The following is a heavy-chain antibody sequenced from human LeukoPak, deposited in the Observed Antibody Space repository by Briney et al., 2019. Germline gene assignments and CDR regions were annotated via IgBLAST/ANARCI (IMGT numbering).Heavy chain of an antibody. CDR1: GFTFSSYG. V-gene: IGHV3-30*02. D-gene: IGHD1-1*01. CDR3: ASQFCTTLNNYYYYGMDV. CDR2: IRYDGSNK. Sequence: GGSLRLSCAASGFTFSSYGMHWVRQAPGKGLEWVAFIRYDGSNKYYADSVKGRFTISRDNSKDTLYLQMNSLRAEDTAVYYCASQFCTTLNNYYYYGMDVWGQGTTVTVSS. J-gene: IGHJ6*02.